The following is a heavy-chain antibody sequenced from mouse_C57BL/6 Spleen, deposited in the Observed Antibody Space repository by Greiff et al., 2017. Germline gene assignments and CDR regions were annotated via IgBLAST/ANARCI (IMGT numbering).Heavy chain of an antibody. CDR2: IDPSDSET. J-gene: IGHJ1*03. Sequence: QVQLQQPGAELVRPGSSVKLSCKASGYTFTSYWMHWVQQRPIQGLEWIGNIDPSDSETHYNQKFKDKATLTEDKSSSPAYMQLSSLTSEDSAVYYCARSSRRGYFDVWGTGTTVTVSS. V-gene: IGHV1-52*01. CDR3: ARSSRRGYFDV. CDR1: GYTFTSYW.